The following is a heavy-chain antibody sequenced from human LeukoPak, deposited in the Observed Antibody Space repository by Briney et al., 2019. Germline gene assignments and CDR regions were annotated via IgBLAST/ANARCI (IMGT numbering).Heavy chain of an antibody. J-gene: IGHJ4*02. V-gene: IGHV4-34*01. D-gene: IGHD5-12*01. Sequence: SETLSLTCAVYGGSFSGYYWSWIRQPPGKGLEWIGEINHSGSTNYNPSLKSRVTISVDTSKNQFSLKLSSVTAADTAVYYCAREQRGYSGYDFNYWGRGTLVTVSS. CDR3: AREQRGYSGYDFNY. CDR1: GGSFSGYY. CDR2: INHSGST.